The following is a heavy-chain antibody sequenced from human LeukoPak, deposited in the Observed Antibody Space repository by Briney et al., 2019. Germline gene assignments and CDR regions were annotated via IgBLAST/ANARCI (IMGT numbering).Heavy chain of an antibody. J-gene: IGHJ4*02. CDR3: ARANFLYCSSSTCLFDY. CDR2: INPNDGDT. CDR1: GYTFTDYY. D-gene: IGHD2-2*01. Sequence: GASVKVSCKASGYTFTDYYMHWVRQAPGQGFEWMGRINPNDGDTNYAQKFQGRVTVTRDTPISTAHMEVSRLRSDDTAVYYCARANFLYCSSSTCLFDYWGQGTLVTVSS. V-gene: IGHV1-2*06.